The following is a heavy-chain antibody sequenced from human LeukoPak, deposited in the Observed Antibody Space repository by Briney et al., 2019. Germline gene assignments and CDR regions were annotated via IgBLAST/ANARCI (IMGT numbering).Heavy chain of an antibody. CDR2: ISGSGGST. D-gene: IGHD3-22*01. CDR1: GFTFSSYA. Sequence: GESLKISCAASGFTFSSYAMSWVRQAPGKGLEWVSTISGSGGSTYYADSVKGRFTISRDNSKNTLYLQMNSLRAEDTAVYYCAKDLGRYYYDSSGSGDYFDYWGQGTLVTVSS. J-gene: IGHJ4*02. CDR3: AKDLGRYYYDSSGSGDYFDY. V-gene: IGHV3-23*01.